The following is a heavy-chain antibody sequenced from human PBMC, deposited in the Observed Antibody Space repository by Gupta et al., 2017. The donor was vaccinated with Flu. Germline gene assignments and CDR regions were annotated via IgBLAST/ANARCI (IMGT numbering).Heavy chain of an antibody. Sequence: QVTLKESGPVLVKPTETLTLTCTVSGFSLSNARMGVSWIRQPPGKALEWLAHIFSNDEKSYSTSLKSRLTISKDTSKSQVVLTMTNMDPVDTATYYCARIIGFGELRYFDWLLYFWFDPWGQGTLVTVSS. CDR3: ARIIGFGELRYFDWLLYFWFDP. CDR1: GFSLSNARMG. CDR2: IFSNDEK. D-gene: IGHD3-9*01. J-gene: IGHJ5*02. V-gene: IGHV2-26*01.